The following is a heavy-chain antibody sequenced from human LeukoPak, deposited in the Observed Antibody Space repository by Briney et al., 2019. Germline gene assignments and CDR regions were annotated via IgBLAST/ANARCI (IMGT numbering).Heavy chain of an antibody. Sequence: GGSLRLSCAASGFTFSSYAMSWVRQAPGKGLEWVSGISCSGGSTYYADSVKGRFTISRDNSKNTLYLQMNSLRAEDTAVYYCAKDGYSSGWSEGYYYYYGMDVWGQGTTVTVSS. CDR1: GFTFSSYA. CDR2: ISCSGGST. CDR3: AKDGYSSGWSEGYYYYYGMDV. J-gene: IGHJ6*02. D-gene: IGHD6-19*01. V-gene: IGHV3-23*01.